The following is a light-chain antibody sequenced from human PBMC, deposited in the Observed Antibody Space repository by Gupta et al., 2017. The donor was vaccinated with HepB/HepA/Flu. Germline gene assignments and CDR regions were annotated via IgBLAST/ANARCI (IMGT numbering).Light chain of an antibody. CDR1: QSISNW. J-gene: IGKJ3*01. Sequence: DIQMTQSPSTLSASVGDRVTITCRASQSISNWLAWYQQRPGKAPRLLIYKASSLERGVPSRFSGNSSGTEFTLTISSLQPADFATYFCQEYDSPLLTFGPGTKVEIK. CDR3: QEYDSPLLT. V-gene: IGKV1-5*03. CDR2: KAS.